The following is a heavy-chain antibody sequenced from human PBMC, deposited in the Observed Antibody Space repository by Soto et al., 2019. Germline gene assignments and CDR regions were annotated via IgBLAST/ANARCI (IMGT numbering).Heavy chain of an antibody. J-gene: IGHJ4*02. Sequence: ASETLSLTCTVSGGSMSSYYWSWIRQPPGKGLEWLGYIYYIGSTYYNPSLKSRVTISVDTSKNQFSLKLSSVTAADTAVYYCATITIFGVVPNYFDYWGQGTLVTVSS. CDR2: IYYIGST. V-gene: IGHV4-59*04. CDR1: GGSMSSYY. CDR3: ATITIFGVVPNYFDY. D-gene: IGHD3-3*01.